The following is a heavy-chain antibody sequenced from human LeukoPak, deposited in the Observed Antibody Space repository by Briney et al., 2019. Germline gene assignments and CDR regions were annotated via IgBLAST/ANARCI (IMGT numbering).Heavy chain of an antibody. CDR1: GFTFSSYA. Sequence: PGGSLRLSCAASGFTFSSYAMSRVRQAPGKGLEWVSAISGSGGSTYYADSVKGRFTISRDNSKNTLYLQMNSLRAEDTAVYYCAKDKDYYGSGSYLDYWGQGTLVTVSS. D-gene: IGHD3-10*01. CDR2: ISGSGGST. CDR3: AKDKDYYGSGSYLDY. J-gene: IGHJ4*02. V-gene: IGHV3-23*01.